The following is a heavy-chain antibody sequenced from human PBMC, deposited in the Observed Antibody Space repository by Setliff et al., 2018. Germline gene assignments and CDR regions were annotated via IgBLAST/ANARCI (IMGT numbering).Heavy chain of an antibody. CDR1: GGSIGPHY. CDR2: IFYSGDT. V-gene: IGHV4-59*11. J-gene: IGHJ4*02. D-gene: IGHD3-10*01. CDR3: ARDRTYYGSGTYTRWFDY. Sequence: TLSLTCTVSGGSIGPHYWSWIRQAPGKGLEWIGFIFYSGDTKSNPSLKSRVTMSVDTSKNQFSLQLSSVTAADTAVYYCARDRTYYGSGTYTRWFDYWGQGTLVTVSS.